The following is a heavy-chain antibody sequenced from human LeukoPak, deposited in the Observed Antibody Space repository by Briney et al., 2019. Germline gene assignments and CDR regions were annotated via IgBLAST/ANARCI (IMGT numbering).Heavy chain of an antibody. Sequence: SETLSLTCTVSGGSSSSHYWSWVRQPPGKGLEWIGYMFDTGRTKDNPSLKSRVTLSADTSKNQFSLRLSSVTAADTAVYYCARGGLDYGDYVPYFDYWGQGTLVTVSS. J-gene: IGHJ4*02. D-gene: IGHD4-17*01. V-gene: IGHV4-59*11. CDR3: ARGGLDYGDYVPYFDY. CDR1: GGSSSSHY. CDR2: MFDTGRT.